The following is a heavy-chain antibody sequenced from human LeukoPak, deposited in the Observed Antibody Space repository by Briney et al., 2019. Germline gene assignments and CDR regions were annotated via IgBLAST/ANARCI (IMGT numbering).Heavy chain of an antibody. Sequence: QSGGSLRLSCAASGFTFSSYAMHWVRQAPGKGLEWVAVISYDGSNKYYADSVKGRFTISRDNSKNTLYLQMNSLRAEDTAVYYCARGELFDYWGQGTLVTVSS. D-gene: IGHD1-26*01. CDR3: ARGELFDY. V-gene: IGHV3-30-3*01. CDR1: GFTFSSYA. J-gene: IGHJ4*02. CDR2: ISYDGSNK.